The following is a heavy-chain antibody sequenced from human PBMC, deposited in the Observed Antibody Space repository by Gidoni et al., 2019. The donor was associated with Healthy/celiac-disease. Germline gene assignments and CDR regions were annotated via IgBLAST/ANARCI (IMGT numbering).Heavy chain of an antibody. Sequence: QVQLVQSGAEVTTPGASVKVSCKASGSPFTGSYLHCVRQAPGQGLEWMGWINPNRGGTNYAQKLQGRVTMTRDTSISTAYMELSRLRSDDTAVYYCARAAWRGYCSGGSCYRVPLADYWGQGTLVTVSS. CDR3: ARAAWRGYCSGGSCYRVPLADY. CDR2: INPNRGGT. J-gene: IGHJ4*02. D-gene: IGHD2-15*01. V-gene: IGHV1-2*02. CDR1: GSPFTGSY.